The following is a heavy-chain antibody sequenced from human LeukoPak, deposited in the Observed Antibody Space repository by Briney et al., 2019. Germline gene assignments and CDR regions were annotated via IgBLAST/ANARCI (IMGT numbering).Heavy chain of an antibody. V-gene: IGHV3-30*04. CDR1: GFTFSSYA. CDR2: LSYDGINK. Sequence: GGSLRLSCAASGFTFSSYAMHWVRQAPGKGLEWVAVLSYDGINKYYADSVKGRFTISRDNSKNTLYLQMDSLRTEDTAVYYCARVGYYGSGTYGQNHWGQGTLVTVSS. J-gene: IGHJ5*02. D-gene: IGHD3-10*01. CDR3: ARVGYYGSGTYGQNH.